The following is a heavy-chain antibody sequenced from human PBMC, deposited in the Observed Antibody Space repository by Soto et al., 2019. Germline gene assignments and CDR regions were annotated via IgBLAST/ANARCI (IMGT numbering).Heavy chain of an antibody. V-gene: IGHV4-39*01. CDR1: GGSISSSSYY. CDR2: IYYSGST. J-gene: IGHJ6*03. Sequence: PSETLSLTCTVSGGSISSSSYYWGWIRQPPGKGLEWIGSIYYSGSTYYNPSLKSRVTISVDTSKNQFSLKLSSVTAADTAVYYCARQKVYYDILTGYYSHHYMDVWGKGTTVTVSS. CDR3: ARQKVYYDILTGYYSHHYMDV. D-gene: IGHD3-9*01.